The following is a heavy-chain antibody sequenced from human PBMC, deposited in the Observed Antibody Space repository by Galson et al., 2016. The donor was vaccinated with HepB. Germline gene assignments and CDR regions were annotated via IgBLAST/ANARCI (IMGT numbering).Heavy chain of an antibody. CDR3: ARQKIGVVVMDS. D-gene: IGHD3-3*01. J-gene: IGHJ4*02. V-gene: IGHV1-69*06. Sequence: SVKVSCKASGGIFTSYAVSWVRQVPGQRPEWMGAIVPVFGSTNYAEKFQGRVTITADKSTSTAYMELSSLTSDDTGVYFCARQKIGVVVMDSWGQGALVTVSS. CDR1: GGIFTSYA. CDR2: IVPVFGST.